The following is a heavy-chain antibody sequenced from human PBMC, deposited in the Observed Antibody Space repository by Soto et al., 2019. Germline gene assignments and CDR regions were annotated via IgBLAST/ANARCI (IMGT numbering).Heavy chain of an antibody. CDR2: ISYDGSKK. J-gene: IGHJ5*02. CDR3: ATGPEYSGYAWFDP. CDR1: GFTFSSYG. V-gene: IGHV3-30*03. Sequence: QVQLVESGGGVVQPGRSLRLSCAASGFTFSSYGMHWVRQAPGTGLEWVAVISYDGSKKYYADSVNGRFTISRDNSKNALYLQMNSLSAEDTAVYYCATGPEYSGYAWFDPWGQGTMVTFSS. D-gene: IGHD5-12*01.